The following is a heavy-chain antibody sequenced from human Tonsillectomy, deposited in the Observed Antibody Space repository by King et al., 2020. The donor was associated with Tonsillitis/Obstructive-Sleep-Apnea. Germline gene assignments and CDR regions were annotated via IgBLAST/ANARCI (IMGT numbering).Heavy chain of an antibody. CDR2: IYYSGST. V-gene: IGHV4-59*01. Sequence: QLQESGPGLVKPSETLSLTCTVSGGSISSYYWNWIRQPPGKGLEWIGYIYYSGSTNYNPSLKSRVTISVDTSKNQFSLKLSSVTAADTAVYYCARVIPDIGVVPAANYYYYYMDVWGKGTTVTVSS. CDR3: ARVIPDIGVVPAANYYYYYMDV. J-gene: IGHJ6*03. CDR1: GGSISSYY. D-gene: IGHD2-2*01.